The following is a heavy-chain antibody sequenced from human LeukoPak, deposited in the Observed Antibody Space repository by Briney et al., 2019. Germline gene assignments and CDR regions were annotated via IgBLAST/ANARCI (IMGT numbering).Heavy chain of an antibody. CDR2: INHSGST. J-gene: IGHJ5*02. V-gene: IGHV4-34*01. Sequence: PSETLSLTCAVYGGSFSGYYWSWIRQPPGKGLEWIGEINHSGSTNYNPSLKSRVTISVDTSKNQFSLKLSSVTAADTAVYYCAAPRFDPWGQGTLVTVSS. CDR1: GGSFSGYY. CDR3: AAPRFDP.